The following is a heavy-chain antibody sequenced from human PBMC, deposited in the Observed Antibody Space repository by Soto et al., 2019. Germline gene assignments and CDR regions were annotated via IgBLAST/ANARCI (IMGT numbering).Heavy chain of an antibody. Sequence: GGSLGLSCVASRFSFSSYAMHWIRQSPGRGLEWMAVISSGGTYQSYADSVRGRFTISRDNSNNTLYAQIDNLTTADTGVFYCAREWNYRFDSWSQGTLVTVSS. CDR2: ISSGGTYQ. V-gene: IGHV3-30-3*01. D-gene: IGHD3-16*02. CDR3: AREWNYRFDS. CDR1: RFSFSSYA. J-gene: IGHJ4*02.